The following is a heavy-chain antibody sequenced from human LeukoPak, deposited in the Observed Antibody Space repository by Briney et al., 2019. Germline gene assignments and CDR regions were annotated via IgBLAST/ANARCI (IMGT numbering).Heavy chain of an antibody. CDR2: IHSGGSA. CDR1: GFSVSTNY. CDR3: ARVDGGQSI. J-gene: IGHJ4*02. V-gene: IGHV3-53*01. Sequence: PGGSLRLSCAASGFSVSTNYMTWVRQAPGKGLEWVSVIHSGGSAYSADSVKGRFTISRDNSKNTVYLQMNSLRAEDTAVYYCARVDGGQSIWGQGTLVTVSS. D-gene: IGHD6-6*01.